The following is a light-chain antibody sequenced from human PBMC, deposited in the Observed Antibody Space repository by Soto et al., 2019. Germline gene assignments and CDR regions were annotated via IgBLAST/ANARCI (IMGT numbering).Light chain of an antibody. CDR3: QQHGQWPIT. Sequence: VLTPSPITPSFPPGKRATPSRKTSQSVSARLLAWYQQKPGQAPRLLIYGISKRATDIPDRFSGSGSGTEFTLTISSLQPEDFATYYCQQHGQWPITFGQGTRLEIK. CDR1: QSVSARL. V-gene: IGKV3-20*01. J-gene: IGKJ5*01. CDR2: GIS.